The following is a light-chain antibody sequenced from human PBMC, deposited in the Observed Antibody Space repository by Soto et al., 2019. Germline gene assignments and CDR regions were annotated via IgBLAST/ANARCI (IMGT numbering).Light chain of an antibody. J-gene: IGKJ5*01. V-gene: IGKV1-39*01. CDR1: QSISNF. CDR3: QQSYSTPPT. Sequence: DIQMTQSPSSLSATVGDSVTITCRASQSISNFLNWYQQKPGKAPKFLMYAASSLQSGVPSRFSCSGSGTDFTLTISSLQPEDFATYYCQQSYSTPPTFGQGTRLEI. CDR2: AAS.